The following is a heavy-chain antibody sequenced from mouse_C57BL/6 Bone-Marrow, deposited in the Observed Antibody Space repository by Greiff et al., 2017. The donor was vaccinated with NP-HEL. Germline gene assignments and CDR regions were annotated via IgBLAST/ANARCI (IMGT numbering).Heavy chain of an antibody. CDR2: IDPNSGGT. D-gene: IGHD1-1*01. J-gene: IGHJ3*01. Sequence: VQLQQPGAELVKPGASVKLSCKASGYTFTSYWMHWVKQRPGRGLEWIGRIDPNSGGTKYNEKFKSKATLTVDKPSSTAYMQLSSLTSEDSADYFGARNCYSSSYRGAWFACWGQGTLVTVSA. V-gene: IGHV1-72*01. CDR1: GYTFTSYW. CDR3: ARNCYSSSYRGAWFAC.